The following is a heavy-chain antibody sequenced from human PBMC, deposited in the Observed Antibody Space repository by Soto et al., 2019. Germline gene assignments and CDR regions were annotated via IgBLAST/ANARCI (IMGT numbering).Heavy chain of an antibody. CDR1: GYTFTSYD. Sequence: ASVKVSCKASGYTFTSYDINWVRQATGQGLEWTGWMNPNSGNTGYAQKFQGRVTMTRNTSISTAYMELSSLRSEDTAVYYCARPLNYVWGSYRYTNSYYYGMDVWGQGTTVTVSS. V-gene: IGHV1-8*01. CDR3: ARPLNYVWGSYRYTNSYYYGMDV. J-gene: IGHJ6*02. D-gene: IGHD3-16*02. CDR2: MNPNSGNT.